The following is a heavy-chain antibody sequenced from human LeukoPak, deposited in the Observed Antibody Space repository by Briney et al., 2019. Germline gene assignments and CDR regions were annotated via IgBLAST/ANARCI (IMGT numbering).Heavy chain of an antibody. D-gene: IGHD2-2*01. CDR1: GGTFSSYA. CDR2: IIPIFGTA. V-gene: IGHV1-69*13. CDR3: ARGVDCSSTSCYSGYYYYMDV. Sequence: SVKVSCKASGGTFSSYAISWVRQAPGQGLEWMGGIIPIFGTANYAQKFQGRVTITADESTSTAYMELSSLRSEDTAVYYCARGVDCSSTSCYSGYYYYMDVWGKGTTVTVSS. J-gene: IGHJ6*03.